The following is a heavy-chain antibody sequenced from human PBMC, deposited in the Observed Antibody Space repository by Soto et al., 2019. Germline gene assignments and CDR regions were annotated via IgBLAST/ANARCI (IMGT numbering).Heavy chain of an antibody. CDR3: AKEGEGAFHI. CDR2: ISDDGGSA. J-gene: IGHJ3*02. CDR1: GFTFDNYA. V-gene: IGHV3-23*01. Sequence: GGSLRLSCAASGFTFDNYAMNWVRQAPGKGLEWVSVISDDGGSAYYAESVKGRFTISRDNSINMLYLQMNSLRGEDTAIYFCAKEGEGAFHIWGQGTMVTVSS.